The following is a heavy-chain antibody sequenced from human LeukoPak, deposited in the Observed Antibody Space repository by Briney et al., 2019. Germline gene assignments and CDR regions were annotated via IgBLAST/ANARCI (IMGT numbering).Heavy chain of an antibody. V-gene: IGHV4-59*01. CDR1: GGSISSYY. J-gene: IGHJ4*02. D-gene: IGHD3-10*01. Sequence: PSETLSLTCTVSGGSISSYYWSWIRQPPGKGLEWIGYIYYSRSTNYNPSLKSRVTISVDTSKNQFSLKLSSVTAADTAVYYCARGTYGSEIDYWGQGTLVTVSS. CDR3: ARGTYGSEIDY. CDR2: IYYSRST.